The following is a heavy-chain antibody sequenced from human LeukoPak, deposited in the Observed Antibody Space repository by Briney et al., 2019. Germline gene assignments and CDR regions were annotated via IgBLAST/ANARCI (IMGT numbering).Heavy chain of an antibody. CDR2: ISGSGGST. Sequence: PGGSLRLSCAASGFTFSSYAMSWVRQAPGKGLEWVSAISGSGGSTYYADSVKGRFTISGDNSKNTLYLQMNSLRAGDTAVYYCAKVSYYDSSGYYDYYYYYGMDVWGQGTTVTVSS. J-gene: IGHJ6*02. CDR3: AKVSYYDSSGYYDYYYYYGMDV. V-gene: IGHV3-23*01. CDR1: GFTFSSYA. D-gene: IGHD3-22*01.